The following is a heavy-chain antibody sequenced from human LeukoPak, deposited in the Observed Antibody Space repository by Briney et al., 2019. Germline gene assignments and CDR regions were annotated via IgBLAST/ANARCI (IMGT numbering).Heavy chain of an antibody. Sequence: SETLSLTCNVSGGSISSNPYYWAWIRQPPGKGLEWIGSIHYSGRTYNNASFKSRVTISVDTSKNQFSLKLSSVTAADTSVYYCARDEHGFDIWGQGTMVTVSS. J-gene: IGHJ3*02. CDR3: ARDEHGFDI. V-gene: IGHV4-39*02. CDR2: IHYSGRT. CDR1: GGSISSNPYY.